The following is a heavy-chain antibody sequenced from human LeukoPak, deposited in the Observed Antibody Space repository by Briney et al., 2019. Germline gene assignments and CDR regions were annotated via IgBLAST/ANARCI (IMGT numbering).Heavy chain of an antibody. CDR3: AKASAMIVVVSRHFDY. Sequence: GGSLRLSCAASGFTFSSYAMSWVRQAPGKGLEWVSAISGSGGSTYYADSVKGRFTISRDNSKNTLYLQMNSLRAEDTAVYYCAKASAMIVVVSRHFDYWGQGTLVTISS. CDR1: GFTFSSYA. D-gene: IGHD3-22*01. V-gene: IGHV3-23*01. CDR2: ISGSGGST. J-gene: IGHJ4*02.